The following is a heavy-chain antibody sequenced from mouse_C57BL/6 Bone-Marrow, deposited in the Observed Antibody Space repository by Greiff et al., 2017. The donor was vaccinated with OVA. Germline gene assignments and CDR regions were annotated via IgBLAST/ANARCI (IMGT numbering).Heavy chain of an antibody. CDR3: TTGSYGRFAY. CDR2: IYPRSGNT. J-gene: IGHJ3*01. Sequence: QVQLQQSGAELARPGASVKLSCKASGYTITSDGISWVKQRTGQGLEWIGEIYPRSGNTEYTEKFKGKATLTADKSSRTAYMELSSLTSEDTAVYYCTTGSYGRFAYWGQGTLVTVSA. V-gene: IGHV1-81*01. D-gene: IGHD2-12*01. CDR1: GYTITSDG.